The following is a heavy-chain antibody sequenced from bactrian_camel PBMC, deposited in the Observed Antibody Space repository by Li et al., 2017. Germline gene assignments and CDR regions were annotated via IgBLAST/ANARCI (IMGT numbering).Heavy chain of an antibody. CDR1: GYSCSRYF. Sequence: VQLVESGGGSVQAGGSLRLSCAASGYSCSRYFVGWFRQAEGVAALDGDGTTSYTDSVKGRFTISRDNAKNTLVLQMNSLKAEDTATYYCAAVAEGRTVEGGVSLWTHFESGYWGQGTQVTVS. D-gene: IGHD3*01. J-gene: IGHJ4*01. CDR2: LDGDGTT. CDR3: AAVAEGRTVEGGVSLWTHFESGY. V-gene: IGHV3S53*01.